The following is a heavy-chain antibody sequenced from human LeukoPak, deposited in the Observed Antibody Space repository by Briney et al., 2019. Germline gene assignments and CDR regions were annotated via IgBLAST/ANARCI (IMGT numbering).Heavy chain of an antibody. Sequence: ASVKVSCTASGFTFTSSAVQWVRQARGQRLEWIGWIVVGSGNTNYAQKFQERVTITRDMSTSTAYMELSSLRSEDTAVYYCAAVAVSYSYGMDVWGKGTTVTVSS. CDR3: AAVAVSYSYGMDV. J-gene: IGHJ6*04. CDR2: IVVGSGNT. V-gene: IGHV1-58*01. CDR1: GFTFTSSA.